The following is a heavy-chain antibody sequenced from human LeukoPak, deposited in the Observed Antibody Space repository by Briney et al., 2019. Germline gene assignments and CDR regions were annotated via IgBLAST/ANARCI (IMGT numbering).Heavy chain of an antibody. D-gene: IGHD2-2*01. J-gene: IGHJ4*02. CDR1: GFTFSSYG. V-gene: IGHV3-33*01. Sequence: PGGSLRLSCAASGFTFSSYGMHWVRQAPGKGLEWVAVIWYDGSNKYYADSVKGRFTISRDNSENTLYLQMNSLRAEDTAVYYCARSVWRYCSSTSCYYFDYWGQGTLVTVSS. CDR2: IWYDGSNK. CDR3: ARSVWRYCSSTSCYYFDY.